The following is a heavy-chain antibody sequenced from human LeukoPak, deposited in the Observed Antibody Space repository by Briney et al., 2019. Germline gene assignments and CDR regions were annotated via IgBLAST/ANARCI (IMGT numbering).Heavy chain of an antibody. CDR3: ARTAARRFDY. CDR1: GYTFPSYF. V-gene: IGHV1-46*01. D-gene: IGHD6-6*01. J-gene: IGHJ4*02. Sequence: SVKVSFKASGYTFPSYFMHWVRQAPGQGLEWMGIINPTGGSTTYAQKFQGRVTMTRDTSTSTVYMELSSLRSDDTAVYYCARTAARRFDYWGQGTLVTVSS. CDR2: INPTGGST.